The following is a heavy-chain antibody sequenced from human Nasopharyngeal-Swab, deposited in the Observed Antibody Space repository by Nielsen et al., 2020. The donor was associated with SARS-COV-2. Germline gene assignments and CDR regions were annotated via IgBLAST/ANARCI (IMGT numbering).Heavy chain of an antibody. CDR2: ISGSGGSI. CDR1: GFTFSSYA. J-gene: IGHJ4*02. Sequence: GGSLRLSCAASGFTFSSYAMSWVRQAPGKGLEWVSAISGSGGSIYYADSVKGRFTISRDNAKNSLYLQMNSLRAEDTAVYYCARDGRAVGFDYWGQGTLVTVSS. V-gene: IGHV3-23*01. D-gene: IGHD2-15*01. CDR3: ARDGRAVGFDY.